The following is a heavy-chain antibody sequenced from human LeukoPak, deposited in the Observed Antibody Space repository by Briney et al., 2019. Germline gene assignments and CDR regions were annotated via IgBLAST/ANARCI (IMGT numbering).Heavy chain of an antibody. CDR1: GFTFSSYG. J-gene: IGHJ4*02. V-gene: IGHV3-23*01. D-gene: IGHD3-22*01. CDR3: AKTQGYYDC. Sequence: GGSLRLSCAASGFTFSSYGMNWVRQSPGKGLEWVSGIGVGGTTYYADSVKGRFTISRDTSKNTLYLQMNSLRAEDTAVYYCAKTQGYYDCWGQGTLVTVSS. CDR2: IGVGGTT.